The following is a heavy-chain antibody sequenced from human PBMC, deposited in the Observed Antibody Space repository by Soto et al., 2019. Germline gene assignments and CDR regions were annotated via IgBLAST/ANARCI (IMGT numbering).Heavy chain of an antibody. J-gene: IGHJ4*02. CDR3: TRQGGYCGGGSCYAFTDY. Sequence: EVQLVESGGGLVQPGGSLKLSCAASGFTFSASAMHWVRQASGKGLEWVGRVRSKANNYATAYAASVEGRFTISREXXEXTXXGQMNRLKTEDTAVYEWTRQGGYCGGGSCYAFTDYWGQGTLVTVSS. D-gene: IGHD2-15*01. CDR2: VRSKANNYAT. V-gene: IGHV3-73*01. CDR1: GFTFSASA.